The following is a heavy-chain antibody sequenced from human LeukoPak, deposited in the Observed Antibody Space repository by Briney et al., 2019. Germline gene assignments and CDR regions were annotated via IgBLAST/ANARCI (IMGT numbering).Heavy chain of an antibody. D-gene: IGHD4-17*01. V-gene: IGHV3-11*04. J-gene: IGHJ4*02. CDR1: GFTFSDYY. CDR3: ARDSYGDYGYFDY. CDR2: ISSSGSTI. Sequence: GGSLRLSCGASGFTFSDYYMSWIRQAPGKGLGWVSYISSSGSTIYYADSVKGRFTISRDNAKNSLYLQMNSLRAEDTAVYYCARDSYGDYGYFDYWGQRTLVTVSS.